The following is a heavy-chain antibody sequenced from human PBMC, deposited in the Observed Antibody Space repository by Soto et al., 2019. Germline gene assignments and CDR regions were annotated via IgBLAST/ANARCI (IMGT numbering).Heavy chain of an antibody. CDR2: SSTYNGNT. V-gene: IGHV1-18*01. D-gene: IGHD3-9*01. CDR1: GYTFTTYG. Sequence: QVQLVQSGAEVKKPGASVKVSCKASGYTFTTYGVTWVRQAPGQGLEWMGWSSTYNGNTNYAQNLQGRVTVTTDTSTSTAYLELRSLRSDDTAVYFCARDKFYDILTGYRNMDVWGKGTTVTVSS. J-gene: IGHJ6*03. CDR3: ARDKFYDILTGYRNMDV.